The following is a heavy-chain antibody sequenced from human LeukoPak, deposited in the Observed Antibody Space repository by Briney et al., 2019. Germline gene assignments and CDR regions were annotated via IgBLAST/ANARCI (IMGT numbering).Heavy chain of an antibody. D-gene: IGHD1-26*01. CDR3: AKHRGSYYENYDY. Sequence: SETLSLTCTVSGGSISRYYWSWIRQPPGKGLEWIGYISYSGSTNYNPSLKSRVTISVDTSKNQFSLKLNSVTATDTAVYYCAKHRGSYYENYDYWGQGPLVTVS. V-gene: IGHV4-59*08. CDR1: GGSISRYY. CDR2: ISYSGST. J-gene: IGHJ4*02.